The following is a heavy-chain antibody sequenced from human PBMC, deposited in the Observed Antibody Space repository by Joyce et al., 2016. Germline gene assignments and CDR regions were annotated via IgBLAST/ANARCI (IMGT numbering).Heavy chain of an antibody. V-gene: IGHV3-21*01. J-gene: IGHJ4*02. CDR1: GFTCSSYS. D-gene: IGHD3-16*02. CDR3: ARSSYTDGIFDY. Sequence: EVQLVESGGGLVKPGGSLRLSCAASGFTCSSYSMSWVRQAPGKGLEWVSSLSSSSSYKKYTDSVKGRFTISRDNAKNSLYLQMNSLRVEDTAVYYCARSSYTDGIFDYWGQGTLVTVSS. CDR2: LSSSSSYK.